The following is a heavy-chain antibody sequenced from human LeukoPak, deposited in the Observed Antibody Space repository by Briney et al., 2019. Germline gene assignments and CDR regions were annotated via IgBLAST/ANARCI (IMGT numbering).Heavy chain of an antibody. J-gene: IGHJ4*02. CDR3: ARDFRGSSYQIDY. V-gene: IGHV3-48*03. CDR2: ITSGGGTV. D-gene: IGHD1-26*01. CDR1: GFTFSSYE. Sequence: GRSLRLFCAASGFTFSSYEMYWVRQAPEKGLEWVSYITSGGGTVVYVDSVKGRFNFSRDNAKNSLYLQMNSLRDEDTAVYYCARDFRGSSYQIDYWGQGTLVTVSS.